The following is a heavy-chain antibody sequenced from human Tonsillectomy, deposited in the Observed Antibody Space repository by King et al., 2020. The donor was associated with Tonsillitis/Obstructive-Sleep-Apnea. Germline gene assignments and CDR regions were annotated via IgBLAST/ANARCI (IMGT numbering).Heavy chain of an antibody. J-gene: IGHJ3*02. CDR2: TDYRSNCYN. D-gene: IGHD6-19*01. Sequence: VQLQQSGPGLVKPSQTLSLTCAISGDSVSSNTAAWNWIRQSPSRGLECLGSTDYRSNCYNDYAVSVKSRITINPDTSKNQFSLQLNSVTPEDTAVYYCAGYSSGWYLGADAFDIWGQGTMVTVSS. CDR3: AGYSSGWYLGADAFDI. V-gene: IGHV6-1*01. CDR1: GDSVSSNTAA.